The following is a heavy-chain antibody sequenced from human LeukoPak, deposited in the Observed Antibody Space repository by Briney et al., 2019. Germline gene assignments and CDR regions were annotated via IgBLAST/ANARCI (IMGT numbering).Heavy chain of an antibody. D-gene: IGHD5-18*01. CDR2: INHSGST. CDR3: ARVSYGYGYYFDY. J-gene: IGHJ4*02. V-gene: IGHV4-34*01. Sequence: PSETLSLTRAVYGGSFSGYYWSWIRQPPGKGLEWIGEINHSGSTNYNPSLKSRVTISVDTSKNQFSLKLSSVTAADTAVYYCARVSYGYGYYFDYWGQGTLVTVSS. CDR1: GGSFSGYY.